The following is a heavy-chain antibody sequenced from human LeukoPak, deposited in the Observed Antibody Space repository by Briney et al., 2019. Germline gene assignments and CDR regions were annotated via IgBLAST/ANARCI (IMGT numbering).Heavy chain of an antibody. CDR1: GFTFSSYA. V-gene: IGHV3-30-3*01. CDR3: ARDLGVHYYYDTFDY. Sequence: GGSLRLSCAASGFTFSSYAMHWVRQAPGKGLEWVAVISYDGSNKYYADSVKGRFTISRDNAKNSLHLQMNSLRAEDTAVYYCARDLGVHYYYDTFDYWGQGTLVTVSS. CDR2: ISYDGSNK. J-gene: IGHJ4*02. D-gene: IGHD3-22*01.